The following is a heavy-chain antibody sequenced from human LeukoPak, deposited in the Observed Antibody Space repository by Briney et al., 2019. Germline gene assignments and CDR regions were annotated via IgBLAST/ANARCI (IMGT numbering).Heavy chain of an antibody. CDR1: GASISTYF. D-gene: IGHD4-17*01. Sequence: SETLSLTCTVSGASISTYFWTWIRQPAGKGLEWIGRIYPNGAINYNPSLKSRVTMSVDTSKNQFSLKLISVAAADTAVYYCAREYGDQGTRNFDYWGQGGLVTASS. V-gene: IGHV4-4*07. J-gene: IGHJ4*02. CDR3: AREYGDQGTRNFDY. CDR2: IYPNGAI.